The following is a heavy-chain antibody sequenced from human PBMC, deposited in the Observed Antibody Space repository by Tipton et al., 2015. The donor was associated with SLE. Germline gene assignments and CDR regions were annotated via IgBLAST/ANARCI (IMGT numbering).Heavy chain of an antibody. CDR1: GGSISSSSYY. V-gene: IGHV4-39*07. D-gene: IGHD6-19*01. CDR3: ARGGEQWLFDY. CDR2: INHSGST. J-gene: IGHJ4*02. Sequence: TLSLTCTVSGGSISSSSYYWGWIRQPPGKGLEWIGEINHSGSTNYNPSLKSRVTISVDTSKNQFSLKLSSVTAADTAVYYCARGGEQWLFDYWGQGTLVTVSS.